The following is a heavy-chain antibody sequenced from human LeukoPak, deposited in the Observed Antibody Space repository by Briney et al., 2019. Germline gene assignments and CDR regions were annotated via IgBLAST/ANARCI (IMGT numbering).Heavy chain of an antibody. CDR1: GFTFSSYG. Sequence: KTGGSLRLSCEASGFTFSSYGMSWIRQAPGKGLEWVSYISSSSSYTNYADSVEGRFTISRDNAKNSLYLQMNSLRAEDTAVYYCARDRWELPHYFDYWGQGTLVTVSS. CDR3: ARDRWELPHYFDY. D-gene: IGHD1-26*01. J-gene: IGHJ4*02. V-gene: IGHV3-11*05. CDR2: ISSSSSYT.